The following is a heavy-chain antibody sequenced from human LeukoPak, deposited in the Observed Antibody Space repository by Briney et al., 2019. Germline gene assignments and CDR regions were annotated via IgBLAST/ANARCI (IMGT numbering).Heavy chain of an antibody. CDR2: ISGSGGST. CDR1: GFTFSSYA. D-gene: IGHD2-2*01. CDR3: AKGRVFVVVPAAMFY. V-gene: IGHV3-23*01. J-gene: IGHJ4*02. Sequence: PGGSLRLSCAASGFTFSSYAMSWVRQAPGKGLEWVSAISGSGGSTYYADSVKGRFTISRDNSKNTLYLQMNSLRAEDTAVYYCAKGRVFVVVPAAMFYWGQGTLVTVSS.